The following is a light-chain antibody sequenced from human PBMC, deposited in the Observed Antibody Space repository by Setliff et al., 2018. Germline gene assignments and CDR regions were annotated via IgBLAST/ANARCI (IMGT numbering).Light chain of an antibody. CDR3: ALWEGSLSSPV. V-gene: IGLV1-40*01. Sequence: QSVLTQPPSVSGAPGQRVTISCTGSSSNIGAGYDVHWYQQLPGTAPKLLIYGNSNRPSGVPDRFSGSKSGTSASLAITGLQAEDEADCARALWEGSLSSPVLGGGTKVTVL. J-gene: IGLJ2*01. CDR2: GNS. CDR1: SSNIGAGYD.